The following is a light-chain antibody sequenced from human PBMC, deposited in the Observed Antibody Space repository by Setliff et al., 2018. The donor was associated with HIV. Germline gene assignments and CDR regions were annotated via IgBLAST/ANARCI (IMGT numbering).Light chain of an antibody. CDR3: AAWDDSLNGPV. Sequence: QSVLTQPPSASGTPGQRVTISCPGTSSNIGSNTVNWYQQLPGTAPKLLIYRNNQRPSGVPDRFSGSKSGTSASLAISGLQSEDEADYYCAAWDDSLNGPVFGGGTKGTVL. J-gene: IGLJ2*01. CDR1: SSNIGSNT. CDR2: RNN. V-gene: IGLV1-44*01.